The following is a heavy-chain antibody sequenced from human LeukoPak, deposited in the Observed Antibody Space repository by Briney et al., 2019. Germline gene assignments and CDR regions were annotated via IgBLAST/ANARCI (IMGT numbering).Heavy chain of an antibody. V-gene: IGHV4-4*07. CDR2: IYTNGGT. Sequence: SDTLSLTCTVSGGPISSYYWSWIRQPAGKGLEWIGRIYTNGGTNYNPSLKSRVTMSVDTSKSQISLKLNSVTAADTAVYYCAGSGYNYDYYFDYWGQGTLVTVSS. D-gene: IGHD5-18*01. J-gene: IGHJ4*02. CDR1: GGPISSYY. CDR3: AGSGYNYDYYFDY.